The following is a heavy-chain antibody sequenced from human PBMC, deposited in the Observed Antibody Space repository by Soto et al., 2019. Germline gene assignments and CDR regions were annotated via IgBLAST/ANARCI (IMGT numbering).Heavy chain of an antibody. J-gene: IGHJ4*02. CDR3: AKSQEIGTHFFDS. CDR2: IGTADDT. V-gene: IGHV3-13*01. D-gene: IGHD6-13*01. Sequence: GGSLRLSCEASGFTFSGFDMHWVRQPTGKGLEWVSSIGTADDTYYAVSVKGRFTISRDNAKNSLSLQMNSLRAGDMAVYFCAKSQEIGTHFFDSRRKGTQVTVSS. CDR1: GFTFSGFD.